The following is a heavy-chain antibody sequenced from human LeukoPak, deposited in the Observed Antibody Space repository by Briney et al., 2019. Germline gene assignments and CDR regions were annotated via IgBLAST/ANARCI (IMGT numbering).Heavy chain of an antibody. CDR1: GGSFSGYY. Sequence: SETLSLTCTVYGGSFSGYYWSWIRQPPGKGLEWIGEINHSGSTNYNPSLKSRVTISVDTSKNQFSLKLSSVTAADTAVYYCKLVTASDAFDIWGQGTMVTVSS. D-gene: IGHD2-21*02. J-gene: IGHJ3*02. V-gene: IGHV4-34*01. CDR3: KLVTASDAFDI. CDR2: INHSGST.